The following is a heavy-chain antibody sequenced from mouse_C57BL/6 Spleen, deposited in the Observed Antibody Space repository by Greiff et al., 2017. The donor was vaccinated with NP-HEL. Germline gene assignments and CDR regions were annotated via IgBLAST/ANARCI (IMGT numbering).Heavy chain of an antibody. D-gene: IGHD1-1*01. CDR1: GYTFTGYW. J-gene: IGHJ3*01. V-gene: IGHV1-9*01. CDR3: AREEKLGYGSSYGWFAY. Sequence: LQESGAELMKPGASVKLSCKATGYTFTGYWIEWVKQRPGHGLEWIGEILPGSGSTNYNEKFKGKATFTADTSSNTAYMQLSSLTTEDSAIYYCAREEKLGYGSSYGWFAYWGQGTLVTVSA. CDR2: ILPGSGST.